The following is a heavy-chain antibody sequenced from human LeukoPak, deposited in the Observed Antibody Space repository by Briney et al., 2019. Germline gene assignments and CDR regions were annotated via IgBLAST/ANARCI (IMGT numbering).Heavy chain of an antibody. Sequence: SETLSLTCTVSGGSISSSSYYWGWIRQPPGKGLEWIGSIYYSGSTYDNPSLKSRVTMSVDTSKNQFSLKLSSVTAADTAVYYCASSSPDKPPYYYYYYMDVWGKGTTVTVSS. V-gene: IGHV4-39*07. J-gene: IGHJ6*03. CDR1: GGSISSSSYY. CDR3: ASSSPDKPPYYYYYYMDV. D-gene: IGHD1-14*01. CDR2: IYYSGST.